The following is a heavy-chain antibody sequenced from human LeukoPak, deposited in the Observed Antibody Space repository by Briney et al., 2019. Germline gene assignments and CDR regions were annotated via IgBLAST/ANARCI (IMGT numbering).Heavy chain of an antibody. CDR2: VGQDGSET. V-gene: IGHV3-7*01. CDR1: GFTFSSYW. J-gene: IGHJ4*02. CDR3: ARPPYSGGWYLMF. D-gene: IGHD6-19*01. Sequence: GGSLRLSCAASGFTFSSYWLSWVRQAPGKGLEWVANVGQDGSETYYVDSVKGRFTISRDNTKNSLYLQMNSLRAEDTAVYYCARPPYSGGWYLMFWGQGTLVTVSS.